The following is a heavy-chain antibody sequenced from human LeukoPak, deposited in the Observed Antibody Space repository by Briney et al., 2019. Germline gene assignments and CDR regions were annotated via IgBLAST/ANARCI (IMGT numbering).Heavy chain of an antibody. D-gene: IGHD2-15*01. CDR2: IYYSGSN. V-gene: IGHV4-59*01. CDR1: GRSISSYY. J-gene: IGHJ4*02. Sequence: SETLSLTCTVSGRSISSYYWSWIRQPPGKGLEWVGYIYYSGSNNYNPSLKSRVTISVDTSKNQFSLKLSSVTAADTAVYYCASLGYCSGGSCFPDYWGQGTLVTVSS. CDR3: ASLGYCSGGSCFPDY.